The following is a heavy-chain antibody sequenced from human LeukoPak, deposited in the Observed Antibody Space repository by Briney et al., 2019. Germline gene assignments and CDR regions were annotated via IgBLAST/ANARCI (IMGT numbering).Heavy chain of an antibody. CDR1: GYSISSGYY. J-gene: IGHJ5*02. Sequence: PSETLSLTCTVSGYSISSGYYWGWIRQPPGKGLEWIGSIYHSGSTYYNPSLKSRVTISVDTSKNQFSLKLSSVTAADTAVYYCARDLLTLPYGETWFDPWGQGTLVTVSS. CDR2: IYHSGST. V-gene: IGHV4-38-2*02. D-gene: IGHD4-17*01. CDR3: ARDLLTLPYGETWFDP.